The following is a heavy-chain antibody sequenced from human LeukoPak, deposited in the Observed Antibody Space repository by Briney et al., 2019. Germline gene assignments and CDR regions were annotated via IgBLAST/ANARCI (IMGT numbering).Heavy chain of an antibody. CDR3: ARGGGLDV. Sequence: GSLKLSCAASGFTFSSFWMNWARQAPGEGLEWVASINHNGNVNYHVDSVKGRFTISRDNAKNSLYLQMSNLRAEDTAVYFCARGGGLDVWGQGATVTVSS. D-gene: IGHD3-16*01. CDR1: GFTFSSFW. CDR2: INHNGNVN. V-gene: IGHV3-7*03. J-gene: IGHJ6*02.